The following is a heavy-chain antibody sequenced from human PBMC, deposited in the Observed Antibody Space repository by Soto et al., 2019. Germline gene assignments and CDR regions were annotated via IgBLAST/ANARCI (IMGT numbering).Heavy chain of an antibody. V-gene: IGHV4-39*01. Sequence: QLQLQESGPGLVKPSETLSLTCTVSGGSISSSSYYWGWIRQPPGKGLDWIGSIYYSGSTYYNPSLKSRVTISVDTSKNQFSLKLSSVTAADTAVYYCASPGRCSSTSCYRTGWFDPWGQGTLVTVSS. CDR2: IYYSGST. CDR1: GGSISSSSYY. J-gene: IGHJ5*02. D-gene: IGHD2-2*01. CDR3: ASPGRCSSTSCYRTGWFDP.